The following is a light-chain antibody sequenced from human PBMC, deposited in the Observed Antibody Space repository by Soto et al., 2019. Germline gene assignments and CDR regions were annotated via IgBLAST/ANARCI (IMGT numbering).Light chain of an antibody. V-gene: IGKV1-39*01. CDR1: QSISAY. J-gene: IGKJ1*01. CDR3: QQSYSDWT. Sequence: DIQMTQSPSSLSASVGDRVTITCRASQSISAYLNWYQQTPGKAPKLLIYAASSLQTGVPSRFSGSGSGTDFALTISSLQPEDFVTYYCQQSYSDWTFGQGTKVEV. CDR2: AAS.